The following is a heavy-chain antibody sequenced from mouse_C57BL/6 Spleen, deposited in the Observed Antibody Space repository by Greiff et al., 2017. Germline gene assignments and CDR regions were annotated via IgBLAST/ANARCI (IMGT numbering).Heavy chain of an antibody. V-gene: IGHV1-81*01. CDR3: AKSLGDREYYFDY. J-gene: IGHJ2*01. Sequence: QVQLKQSGAELARPGASVKLSCKASGYTFTSYGISWVKQRTGQGLEWIGEIYPRSGNTYYNEKFKGKATLTADKSSSAASMGLRSLTSEDSAVYFCAKSLGDREYYFDYWGQGTTLTVSS. CDR2: IYPRSGNT. CDR1: GYTFTSYG. D-gene: IGHD3-3*01.